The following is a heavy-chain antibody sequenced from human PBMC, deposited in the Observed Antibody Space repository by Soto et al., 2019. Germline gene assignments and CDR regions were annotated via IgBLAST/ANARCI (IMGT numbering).Heavy chain of an antibody. V-gene: IGHV4-39*01. CDR3: ATPTEYSSSGPNSYYYYGMDV. Sequence: SSETLSLTCTVSGGSISSSSYYWGWIRQPPGKGLEWIGSIYYSGSTYYNPSLKSRVTISVDTSKNQFSLKLSSVTAADTAVYYCATPTEYSSSGPNSYYYYGMDVWGQGTTVTVSS. D-gene: IGHD6-6*01. CDR2: IYYSGST. CDR1: GGSISSSSYY. J-gene: IGHJ6*02.